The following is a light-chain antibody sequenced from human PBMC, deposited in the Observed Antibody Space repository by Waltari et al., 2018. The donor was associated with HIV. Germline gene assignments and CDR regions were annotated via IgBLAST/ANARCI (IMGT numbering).Light chain of an antibody. Sequence: QSVLTQPPSAPGTPGQRLTASCSGGRGRDFVSWYQVCPGTAPKLLILRSYQRASGVPDRVSGAKPGTSASLAISGLRSEDEADYYCAVWDDNLNVVFGGGTKLTVL. CDR2: RSY. CDR1: RGRDF. V-gene: IGLV1-47*01. CDR3: AVWDDNLNVV. J-gene: IGLJ2*01.